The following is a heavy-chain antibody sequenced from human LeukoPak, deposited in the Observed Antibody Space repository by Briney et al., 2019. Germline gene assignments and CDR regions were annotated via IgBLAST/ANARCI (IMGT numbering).Heavy chain of an antibody. Sequence: ASVKVSCQASGYTFSSYGISWVRQAPGQGLEWMGWINVYNGDTKYAQNVQGRVSMTTDTSTSTAYMDLRSLRSDDTAVYYCARTRGSVHLDYWGQGTLVTVSS. CDR1: GYTFSSYG. D-gene: IGHD1-26*01. V-gene: IGHV1-18*01. J-gene: IGHJ4*02. CDR2: INVYNGDT. CDR3: ARTRGSVHLDY.